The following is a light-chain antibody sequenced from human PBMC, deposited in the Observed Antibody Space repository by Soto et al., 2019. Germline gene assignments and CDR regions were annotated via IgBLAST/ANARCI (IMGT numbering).Light chain of an antibody. CDR2: ANN. Sequence: QSVLTQPPSVSGSPGQTVTISCTGSSCNIGAGYDVHWYQQLPGTAPKLLIYANNNRPSGVPDRFSGSKSGTTASLAITGRQAEDEAADYCHSSDGSLSGVVFGGGTKLTVL. CDR1: SCNIGAGYD. V-gene: IGLV1-40*01. CDR3: HSSDGSLSGVV. J-gene: IGLJ2*01.